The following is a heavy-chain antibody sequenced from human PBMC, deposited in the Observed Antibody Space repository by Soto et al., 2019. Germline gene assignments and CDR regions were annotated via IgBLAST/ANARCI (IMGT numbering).Heavy chain of an antibody. D-gene: IGHD1-26*01. J-gene: IGHJ5*02. CDR1: GFSISSGHY. Sequence: PSKTLSLTCVVSGFSISSGHYWGWIRQPPGKGLEWVASVYHSGSTSYNPSLKSRVSMSVDTSKNQFSLNLTSVTATDTAVYYCVRDRRWELRGFDPWGQGILVTVSS. CDR2: VYHSGST. V-gene: IGHV4-38-2*02. CDR3: VRDRRWELRGFDP.